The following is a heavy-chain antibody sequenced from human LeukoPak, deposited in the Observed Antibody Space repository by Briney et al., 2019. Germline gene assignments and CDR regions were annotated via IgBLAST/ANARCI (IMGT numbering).Heavy chain of an antibody. CDR3: ARLPLTARRHFAY. D-gene: IGHD5-18*01. Sequence: GGSLRLSCAVSGFTFNSYWMSWVRQAPGKGLEWVANIKEDGSEKYYVDSVKGRFTISRDNAKNSLYLQMNSLRAEDTAVYYCARLPLTARRHFAYWGQGTLVTVSS. CDR2: IKEDGSEK. J-gene: IGHJ4*02. V-gene: IGHV3-7*02. CDR1: GFTFNSYW.